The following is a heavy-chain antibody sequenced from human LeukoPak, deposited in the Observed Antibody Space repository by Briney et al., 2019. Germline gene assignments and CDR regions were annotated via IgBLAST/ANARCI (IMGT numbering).Heavy chain of an antibody. CDR3: ANENYYGSGSYADH. J-gene: IGHJ4*02. Sequence: PGGSLRLSCEASGITVSTNYMSWVRQAPGKGLEWVSAISGSGGSTYYADSVKGRFTISRDNSKNTLYLQMNSLRAEDTAVYYCANENYYGSGSYADHWGQGTLVTVSS. CDR2: ISGSGGST. CDR1: GITVSTNY. D-gene: IGHD3-10*01. V-gene: IGHV3-23*01.